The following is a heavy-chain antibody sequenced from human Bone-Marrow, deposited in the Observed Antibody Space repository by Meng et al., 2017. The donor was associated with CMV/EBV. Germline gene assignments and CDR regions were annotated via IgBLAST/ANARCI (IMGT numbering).Heavy chain of an antibody. J-gene: IGHJ6*02. CDR2: MNPNSGNT. Sequence: ASVKVSCKASGYTFTSYDINWVRQATGQGLEWMGWMNPNSGNTGYAQKFQGRVTITRNTSISAAYMELSSLRSEDTAVYYCASILQEHDYYYYGMDVWGQGTTVTVSS. CDR3: ASILQEHDYYYYGMDV. CDR1: GYTFTSYD. D-gene: IGHD4-11*01. V-gene: IGHV1-8*03.